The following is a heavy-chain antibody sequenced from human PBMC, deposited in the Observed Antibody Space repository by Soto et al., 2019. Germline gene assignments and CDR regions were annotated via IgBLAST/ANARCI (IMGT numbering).Heavy chain of an antibody. D-gene: IGHD3-22*01. CDR2: ISGSGGST. Sequence: PGGSLRLSCAASGFTFSSYAMSWVRQAPGKGLEWVSAISGSGGSTYDADSVKGRFTISRDNSKNTLYLQMNSLRAEDTAVYYCAKDQILFYYDSSGQSFDYWGQGTLVTVSS. CDR3: AKDQILFYYDSSGQSFDY. CDR1: GFTFSSYA. V-gene: IGHV3-23*01. J-gene: IGHJ4*02.